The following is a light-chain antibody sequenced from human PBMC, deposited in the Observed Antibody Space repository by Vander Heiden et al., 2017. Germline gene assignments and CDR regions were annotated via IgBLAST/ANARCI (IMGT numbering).Light chain of an antibody. CDR2: TTF. J-gene: IGKJ1*01. CDR3: QQSDSTPRT. CDR1: QSIASF. V-gene: IGKV1-39*01. Sequence: DIQLTQSPSSLSASVGDRVTITCRASQSIASFLNWYQQKPGKAPKALIYTTFNLQSGVPSRFSGSGSGTDYTLTIDSLQPEDFATYYCQQSDSTPRTFGQGTKVEI.